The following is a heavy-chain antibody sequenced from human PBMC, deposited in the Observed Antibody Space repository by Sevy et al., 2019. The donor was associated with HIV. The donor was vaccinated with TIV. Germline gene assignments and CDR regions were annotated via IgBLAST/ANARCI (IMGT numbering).Heavy chain of an antibody. CDR3: ARDVGLRYFDWSAQTLDP. J-gene: IGHJ5*02. Sequence: ASVKVSCKASGGTFSSYAISWVRQAPGQGLEWVGVIIPIFGTANYAQKFQGRVTITADESTSTAYMELSSLRSKDTAVYYCARDVGLRYFDWSAQTLDPWGQGTLVTVSS. V-gene: IGHV1-69*13. CDR2: IIPIFGTA. CDR1: GGTFSSYA. D-gene: IGHD3-9*01.